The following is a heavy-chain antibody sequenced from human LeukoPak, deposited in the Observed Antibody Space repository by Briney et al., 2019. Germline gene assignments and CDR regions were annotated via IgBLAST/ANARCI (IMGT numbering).Heavy chain of an antibody. CDR2: IYHSGST. CDR1: GGSISSGGYS. V-gene: IGHV4-30-2*01. Sequence: SETLSLTCAVSGGSISSGGYSWSWLRQPPGKGLEWIGYIYHSGSTYYNPSLKSRVTISVDRSKNQFSLKLSSVTAADTAVYYCARGKSGWYANNWGQGTLVTVSS. CDR3: ARGKSGWYANN. J-gene: IGHJ4*02. D-gene: IGHD6-19*01.